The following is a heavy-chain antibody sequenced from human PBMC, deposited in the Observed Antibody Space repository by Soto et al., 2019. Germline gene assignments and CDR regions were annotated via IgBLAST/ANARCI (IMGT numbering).Heavy chain of an antibody. CDR3: ARDRVLLDP. J-gene: IGHJ1*01. D-gene: IGHD1-20*01. V-gene: IGHV3-74*01. Sequence: RRLSCAASGFIFSSYWMHWVRQAPGKGLVWVSRINSGGSSTNYADSVKGRFTISRDNAKKTLYLQMKNLRAEDTAVYYCARDRVLLDPWGQGTLVTVYS. CDR2: INSGGSST. CDR1: GFIFSSYW.